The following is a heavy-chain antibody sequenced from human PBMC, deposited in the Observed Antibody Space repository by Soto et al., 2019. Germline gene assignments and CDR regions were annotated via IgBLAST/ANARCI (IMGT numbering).Heavy chain of an antibody. J-gene: IGHJ4*02. CDR1: GGSISSYY. D-gene: IGHD3-3*01. Sequence: SETLSLTCTVSGGSISSYYWSWIRQPPGKGLEWIGYIYYSGSTNYNPSLKSRVTISVDTSKNQFSLKLSSVTAADTAVYYCARTAYDFWSGRPYYFDYWGQGTLVTVSS. CDR2: IYYSGST. CDR3: ARTAYDFWSGRPYYFDY. V-gene: IGHV4-59*01.